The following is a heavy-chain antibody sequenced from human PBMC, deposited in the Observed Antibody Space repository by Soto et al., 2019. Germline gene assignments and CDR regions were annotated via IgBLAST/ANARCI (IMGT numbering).Heavy chain of an antibody. J-gene: IGHJ4*02. CDR2: IYHSGST. Sequence: QLQLQESGSGLVKPSQTLSLTCAVSGGSISSGGYSWSWIRQPPGKGLEWVGYIYHSGSTYYNPSLKSRVTISIDRSKNQFSLKLSSVTAADTAVYYCTRSSSTVTTLDYCGQGTLVTVSS. CDR1: GGSISSGGYS. V-gene: IGHV4-30-2*01. D-gene: IGHD2-2*01. CDR3: TRSSSTVTTLDY.